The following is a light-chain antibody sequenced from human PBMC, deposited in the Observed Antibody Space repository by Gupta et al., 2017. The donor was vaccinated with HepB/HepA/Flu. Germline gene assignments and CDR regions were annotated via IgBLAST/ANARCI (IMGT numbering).Light chain of an antibody. CDR2: DAS. CDR3: QQYGNPPLT. J-gene: IGKJ4*01. V-gene: IGKV1-33*01. Sequence: DIQMTQSPSSLSASVGDRVPITCQAGQYISNYVKCDQQKPGKAPKLLIYDASYLETVVPSMFSGSVSGTVFTFTISSLQPEDIATYYCQQYGNPPLTFGGGTKVEIK. CDR1: QYISNY.